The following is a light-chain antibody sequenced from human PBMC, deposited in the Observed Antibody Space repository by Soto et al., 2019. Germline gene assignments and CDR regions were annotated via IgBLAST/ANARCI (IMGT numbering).Light chain of an antibody. CDR2: EAS. J-gene: IGKJ1*01. CDR3: QQYNNWPRT. Sequence: DIQLTQPPSLLSASVGDRVTITGRASHDIITYLAWYQQKPGKAPKLMIYEASTLQSGVPSRFSGSGSGTEFTLTISSLQSEDFAVYYCQQYNNWPRTFGQGTKVDI. V-gene: IGKV1-9*01. CDR1: HDIITY.